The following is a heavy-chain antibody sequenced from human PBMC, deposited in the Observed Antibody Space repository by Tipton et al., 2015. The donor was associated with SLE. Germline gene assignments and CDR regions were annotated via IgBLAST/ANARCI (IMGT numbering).Heavy chain of an antibody. CDR2: IYTSGST. CDR3: AREGVHFWSGSSYYYYYYMDV. D-gene: IGHD3-3*02. V-gene: IGHV4-4*08. CDR1: TGSIFTHY. Sequence: TLSLTCTLSTGSIFTHYWSWIRQPPGKGLEWIGRIYTSGSTNYNPSLKSRVTISVDTSKNQFSLKLSSVTAADTAVYYCAREGVHFWSGSSYYYYYYMDVWGKGTTVTVSS. J-gene: IGHJ6*03.